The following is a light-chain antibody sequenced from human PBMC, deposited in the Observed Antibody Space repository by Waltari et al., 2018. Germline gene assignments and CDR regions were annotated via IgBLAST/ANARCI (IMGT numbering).Light chain of an antibody. Sequence: DIVMTQSPDSLAVSLGERATINCRSSQSVLSRSNNKNYLAWYQRKQGHPPKLLIIWASTRESGVPDRFSGSGSGTDFTLTISSLQAEDVAVYYCQHYYSTPLAFGGGTKVEIK. CDR1: QSVLSRSNNKNY. J-gene: IGKJ4*01. V-gene: IGKV4-1*01. CDR2: WAS. CDR3: QHYYSTPLA.